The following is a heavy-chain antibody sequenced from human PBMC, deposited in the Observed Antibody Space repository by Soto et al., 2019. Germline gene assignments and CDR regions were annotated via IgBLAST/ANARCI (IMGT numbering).Heavy chain of an antibody. Sequence: GGSLRLSCAASGFTFSSYWMHWVRQAPGKGLVWVSRINSDGSSTSYADSVKGRFTISRDNAKNTLYLQMNRLRAEDTAVYYCARGSLWFGELLAYFDYWGQGTLVTVSS. CDR1: GFTFSSYW. CDR3: ARGSLWFGELLAYFDY. V-gene: IGHV3-74*01. CDR2: INSDGSST. J-gene: IGHJ4*02. D-gene: IGHD3-10*01.